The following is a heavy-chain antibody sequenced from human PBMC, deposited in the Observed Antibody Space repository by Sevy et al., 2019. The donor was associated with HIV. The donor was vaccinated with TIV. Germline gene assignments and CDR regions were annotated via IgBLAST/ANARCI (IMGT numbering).Heavy chain of an antibody. CDR3: EGENAWGRGYS. D-gene: IGHD1-26*01. CDR1: GASISSSGYY. V-gene: IGHV4-39*01. CDR2: INYSGIT. J-gene: IGHJ4*02. Sequence: SDTLSLTCTVSGASISSSGYYWGWIRQPPGKGLEWIASINYSGITFYNPSLKSRITISADTSKNQFSLDLKSVTAADTAMYYCEGENAWGRGYSWGQGTLVTVSS.